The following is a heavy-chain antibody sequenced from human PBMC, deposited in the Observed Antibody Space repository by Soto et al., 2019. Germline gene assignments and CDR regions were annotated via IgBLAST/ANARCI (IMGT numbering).Heavy chain of an antibody. J-gene: IGHJ5*02. CDR1: GGSFSVHY. V-gene: IGHV4-34*01. D-gene: IGHD6-19*01. Sequence: SETLSLTCTVYGGSFSVHYWSWIRQPPGKGLEWIAEINHSGHTNYNPSLKSRVTISADTSKNQLSLNLKSTTAADTAVYYCATLAPWGDHVFAVAWGQGTLVTVSS. CDR3: ATLAPWGDHVFAVA. CDR2: INHSGHT.